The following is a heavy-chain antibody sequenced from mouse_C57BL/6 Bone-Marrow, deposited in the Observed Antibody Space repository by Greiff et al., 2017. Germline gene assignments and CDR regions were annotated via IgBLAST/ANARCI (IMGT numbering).Heavy chain of an antibody. V-gene: IGHV1-85*01. CDR1: GYTFTSYD. CDR2: IYPRDGST. Sequence: QVHVKQSGPELVKPGASVKLSCKASGYTFTSYDINWVKQRPGQGLEWIGWIYPRDGSTKYNEKFKGKATLTVDTSSSTAYMELHSLTSEDSAVYFCARRDYGRGYAMDYWGQGTSVTVSS. D-gene: IGHD1-1*01. J-gene: IGHJ4*01. CDR3: ARRDYGRGYAMDY.